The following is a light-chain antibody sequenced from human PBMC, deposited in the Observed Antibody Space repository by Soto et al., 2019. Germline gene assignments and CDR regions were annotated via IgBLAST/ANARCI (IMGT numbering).Light chain of an antibody. V-gene: IGKV3-20*01. CDR3: QQFASSPRT. J-gene: IGKJ1*01. CDR1: ESVSSSY. Sequence: EIVLTQSPGTLSLSPGERATLSCRASESVSSSYLAWYQQKPGQAPRLLIYGASSRATGIPDRFSGSGSGTDFTLTISRLEPEDFAVYYCQQFASSPRTFGRGTRWIS. CDR2: GAS.